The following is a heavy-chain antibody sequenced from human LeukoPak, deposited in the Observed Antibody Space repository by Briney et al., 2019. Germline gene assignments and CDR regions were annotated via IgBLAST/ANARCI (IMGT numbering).Heavy chain of an antibody. J-gene: IGHJ6*02. Sequence: GGSLRLSCAASGFTLSSYAMNWVRQAPGKGLEWVGFVGSRAYGGTIEYAASVKGRFTVSRDDSKSIAYLQMNSLKTEDTAVYYCSRDGHTGMDVWGQGTTVTVSS. D-gene: IGHD2-21*01. V-gene: IGHV3-49*04. CDR2: VGSRAYGGTI. CDR1: GFTLSSYA. CDR3: SRDGHTGMDV.